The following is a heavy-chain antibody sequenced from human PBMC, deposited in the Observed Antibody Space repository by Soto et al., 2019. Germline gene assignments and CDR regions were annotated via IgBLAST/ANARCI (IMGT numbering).Heavy chain of an antibody. Sequence: GGSLRLSCAASGFTFSSYWMHWVRQAPGKGLVWVSRINSDGSSTSYADSVKGRFTISRDNAKNTLYLQMNSLRAEDTAVYYCARGYDFWSGYISDYYMDVWGKGTTVTVS. CDR2: INSDGSST. V-gene: IGHV3-74*01. D-gene: IGHD3-3*01. J-gene: IGHJ6*03. CDR3: ARGYDFWSGYISDYYMDV. CDR1: GFTFSSYW.